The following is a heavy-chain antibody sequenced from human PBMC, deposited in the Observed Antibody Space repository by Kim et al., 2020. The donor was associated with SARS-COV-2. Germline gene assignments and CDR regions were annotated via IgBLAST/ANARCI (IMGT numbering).Heavy chain of an antibody. D-gene: IGHD2-21*02. CDR1: GFTLISHD. V-gene: IGHV3-48*02. Sequence: GGSLRLSCAVTGFTLISHDMHWVRQAPGKGLECVAFITRSTGRIFYADSVKGRFTISRDNAKNSLYLQMDSLRDEDTAVYYCARGLAYCGGDCPWGQGTLVTVSS. CDR2: ITRSTGRI. J-gene: IGHJ5*02. CDR3: ARGLAYCGGDCP.